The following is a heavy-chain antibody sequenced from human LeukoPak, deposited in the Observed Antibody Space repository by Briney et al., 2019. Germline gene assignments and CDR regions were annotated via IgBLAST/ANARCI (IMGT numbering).Heavy chain of an antibody. CDR2: INPNSGGT. J-gene: IGHJ4*02. Sequence: ASVKVSCKASGYTFTGYFIHWVRQAPGQGLEWMGWINPNSGGTNYAQKFQGRVTMTRDTSISTAYMELSRLRSDDTAVYYCARVVAVAETTYYFDYWGQGTLVTVSS. CDR3: ARVVAVAETTYYFDY. V-gene: IGHV1-2*02. D-gene: IGHD6-19*01. CDR1: GYTFTGYF.